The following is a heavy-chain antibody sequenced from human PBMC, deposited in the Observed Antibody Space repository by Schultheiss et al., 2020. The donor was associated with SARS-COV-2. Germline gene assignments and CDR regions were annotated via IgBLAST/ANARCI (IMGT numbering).Heavy chain of an antibody. J-gene: IGHJ4*02. CDR1: GFTFSSYA. CDR2: ISYDGSNK. D-gene: IGHD3-10*01. V-gene: IGHV3-30-3*01. Sequence: GGSLRLSCAASGFTFSSYAMHWVRQAPGKGLEWVAVISYDGSNKYYADSVKGRFTISRDNAKNSLYLQINSLRAEDTAVYYCARDRPNDDPFDFDYWGQGTLVTVSS. CDR3: ARDRPNDDPFDFDY.